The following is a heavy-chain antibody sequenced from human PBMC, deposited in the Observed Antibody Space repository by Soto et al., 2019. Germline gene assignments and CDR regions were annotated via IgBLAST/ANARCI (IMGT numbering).Heavy chain of an antibody. CDR1: VGSISIGDYV. CDR3: ARDQWDSGGYSGLDP. D-gene: IGHD3-22*01. Sequence: SETLSITCTVSVGSISIGDYVWSGIRQPPGKGLEWIGNIYHSGSTYYTPSLKSRVTISSDTSKNQFSLRLSTATAADTAVYFCARDQWDSGGYSGLDPWGQGTLVTVSS. CDR2: IYHSGST. J-gene: IGHJ5*02. V-gene: IGHV4-30-4*08.